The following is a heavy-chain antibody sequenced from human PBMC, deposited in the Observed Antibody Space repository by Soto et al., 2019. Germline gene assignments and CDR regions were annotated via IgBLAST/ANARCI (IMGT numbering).Heavy chain of an antibody. D-gene: IGHD6-13*01. CDR1: GFTFSSYW. Sequence: GGSLRLSCAASGFTFSSYWMSWVRQAPGKGLEWVANIKQDGSGKYYVDSVKGRFTISRDNAKNSLYLQMNSLRAEDTAVYYCAREGQQLVRGNYYYYYGMDVWGQGTTVTVSS. CDR3: AREGQQLVRGNYYYYYGMDV. J-gene: IGHJ6*02. CDR2: IKQDGSGK. V-gene: IGHV3-7*01.